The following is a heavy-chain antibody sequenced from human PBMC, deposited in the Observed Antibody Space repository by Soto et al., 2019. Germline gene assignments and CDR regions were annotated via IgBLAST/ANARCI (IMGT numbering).Heavy chain of an antibody. CDR1: GGFVNSDTHS. D-gene: IGHD2-2*01. Sequence: SETLSLTCTVSGGFVNSDTHSWSWIRQTPGKRLEWIGFIYSGGSTKNPSLRSRATMSVDTSKNQFSLKLRSVIVADTAVYHCARFVRSCSATTCSTRADVWGQGIAVTVSS. V-gene: IGHV4-61*01. CDR2: IYSGGST. J-gene: IGHJ6*02. CDR3: ARFVRSCSATTCSTRADV.